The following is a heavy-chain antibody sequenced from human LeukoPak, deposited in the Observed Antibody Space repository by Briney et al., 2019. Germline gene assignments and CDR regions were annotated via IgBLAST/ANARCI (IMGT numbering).Heavy chain of an antibody. J-gene: IGHJ6*02. V-gene: IGHV3-33*01. Sequence: GGSLRLSCEASGFTFSSYGMHWVRQAPGKGLEWVAVIWYDGGNKYYGDSVKGRFTISRDNSKNTLYLQMNSLRAADTAEYYCARGQYCTTTSCYSDYYYYYGMDVWGQGTTVTVSS. D-gene: IGHD2-2*01. CDR1: GFTFSSYG. CDR2: IWYDGGNK. CDR3: ARGQYCTTTSCYSDYYYYYGMDV.